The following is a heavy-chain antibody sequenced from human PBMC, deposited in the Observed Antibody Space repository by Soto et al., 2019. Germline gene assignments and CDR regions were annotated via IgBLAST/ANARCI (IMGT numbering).Heavy chain of an antibody. CDR1: GGSLSSGNYY. D-gene: IGHD4-17*01. V-gene: IGHV4-61*01. CDR2: IYYSGST. J-gene: IGHJ4*02. CDR3: ARVPTTYGDYDY. Sequence: SETLYLTCAVSGGSLSSGNYYWSWIRQPPGKGLEWIGYIYYSGSTNYNPSLKSRVTISVDTSKNQFSLKLSSVTAADTAVYYCARVPTTYGDYDYWGPGTLVTVSS.